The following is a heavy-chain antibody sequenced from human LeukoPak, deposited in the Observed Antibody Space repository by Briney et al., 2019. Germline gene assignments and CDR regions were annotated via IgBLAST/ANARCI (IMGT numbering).Heavy chain of an antibody. J-gene: IGHJ4*02. CDR3: ARLGTEVVDY. CDR1: GGSISSYY. CDR2: IYYSGST. Sequence: PSETLSLTCTVSGGSISSYYWSWIRQPPGKGLEWIGYIYYSGSTNYNPSLKSRVTISVDTSKNQFSLKLSSVTAADTAVYYCARLGTEVVDYWGQGTLVTVSS. D-gene: IGHD2-8*02. V-gene: IGHV4-59*08.